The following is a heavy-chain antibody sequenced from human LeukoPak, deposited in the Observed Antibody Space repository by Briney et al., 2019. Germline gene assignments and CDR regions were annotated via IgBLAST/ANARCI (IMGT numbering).Heavy chain of an antibody. CDR3: ARDHTIVLMGYGMDV. D-gene: IGHD2-8*01. V-gene: IGHV3-30-3*01. CDR1: GFTFSSYA. CDR2: ISYDGSNK. Sequence: PGGSLRLSCGASGFTFSSYAMHWVRQAPGKGLEWVAVISYDGSNKYYADSVRGRFTISRDNSKNTLYLQMNSLRAEDTAVYYCARDHTIVLMGYGMDVWGQGTTVTVSS. J-gene: IGHJ6*02.